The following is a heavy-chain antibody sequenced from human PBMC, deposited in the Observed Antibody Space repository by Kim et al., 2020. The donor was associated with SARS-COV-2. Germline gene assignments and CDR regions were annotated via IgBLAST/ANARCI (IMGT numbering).Heavy chain of an antibody. J-gene: IGHJ6*02. CDR3: ARDLTRITMVRGAELYYYYGMDV. CDR1: GFTFSSYS. V-gene: IGHV3-48*02. Sequence: GGSLRLSCAASGFTFSSYSMNWVRQAPGKGLEWVSYISSSSSTIYYADSVKGRFTISRDNAKNSLYLQMNSLRDEDTAVYYCARDLTRITMVRGAELYYYYGMDVWGQGTTVTVSS. CDR2: ISSSSSTI. D-gene: IGHD3-10*01.